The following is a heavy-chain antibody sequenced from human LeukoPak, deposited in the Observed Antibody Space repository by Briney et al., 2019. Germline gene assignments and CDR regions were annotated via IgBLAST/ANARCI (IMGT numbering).Heavy chain of an antibody. D-gene: IGHD3-22*01. V-gene: IGHV1-69*04. CDR1: GGTFSSYA. CDR2: IIPILGIA. Sequence: GASVKVSCKASGGTFSSYAISWVRQAPGQGLEWMGRIIPILGIANYAQKFQGRVTITADKSTSTAYMELSSLRSEDTAVYYCARDRYTSDSSGWYWGQGTLVTVSS. CDR3: ARDRYTSDSSGWY. J-gene: IGHJ4*02.